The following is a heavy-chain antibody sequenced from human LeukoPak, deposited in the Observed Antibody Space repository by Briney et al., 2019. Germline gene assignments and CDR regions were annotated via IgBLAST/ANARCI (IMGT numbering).Heavy chain of an antibody. CDR1: GYTFTGYY. J-gene: IGHJ4*02. V-gene: IGHV1-2*02. D-gene: IGHD3-10*01. Sequence: ASVKVSCKASGYTFTGYYMHWVRQAPGQGLEWMGWINPNSGGTNYAQKFQGRVTMTRDTSISTAYMELSRLRSDDTAVYYCARDVYGSGSYWNWGQGTLVTVSS. CDR3: ARDVYGSGSYWN. CDR2: INPNSGGT.